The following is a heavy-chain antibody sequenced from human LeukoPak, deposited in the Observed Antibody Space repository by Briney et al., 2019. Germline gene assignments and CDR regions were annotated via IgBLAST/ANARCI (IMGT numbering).Heavy chain of an antibody. CDR2: INPNSGGT. J-gene: IGHJ5*02. CDR3: ARDKVAAVNWFDP. D-gene: IGHD6-13*01. CDR1: GYTFTGYY. Sequence: ASVNVSCKASGYTFTGYYMHWVRQAPGQGLEWMGWINPNSGGTNYAQKFQGRVTMTRDTSISTAYMELSRLRSDDTAVYYCARDKVAAVNWFDPWGQGTLVTVSS. V-gene: IGHV1-2*02.